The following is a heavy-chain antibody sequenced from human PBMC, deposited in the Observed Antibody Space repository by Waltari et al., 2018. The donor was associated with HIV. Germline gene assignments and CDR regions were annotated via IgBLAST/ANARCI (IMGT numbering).Heavy chain of an antibody. D-gene: IGHD3-22*01. V-gene: IGHV4-59*01. J-gene: IGHJ4*02. CDR3: ARVKAYYYDNSGFYFFDY. CDR1: GVSISDSF. CDR2: VSSTGNA. Sequence: QVQLQESGPGLVQPSETLSLTCSVSGVSISDSFWSWIRLPPGKGLEWVGHVSSTGNAKYNPSLQSRVAISVDTAKSQFSLRLTSVTAADTAVYFCARVKAYYYDNSGFYFFDYWGQGTLVTVSS.